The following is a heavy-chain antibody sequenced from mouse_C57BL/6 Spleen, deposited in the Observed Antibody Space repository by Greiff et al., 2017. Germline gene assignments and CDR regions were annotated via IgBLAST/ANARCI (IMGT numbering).Heavy chain of an antibody. CDR2: ISYGGSYT. J-gene: IGHJ2*01. CDR1: GFTFSSYA. D-gene: IGHD1-1*01. V-gene: IGHV5-4*03. CDR3: ARVGDYYGTDY. Sequence: EVMLVESGGGLVQPGGSLKLSCAASGFTFSSYAMSWVRQTPEKRLEWVATISYGGSYTYYPDTVKGRFTISRDNAKNNLYLQMSNLKSEDTAMYYCARVGDYYGTDYWGQGTTLTVSS.